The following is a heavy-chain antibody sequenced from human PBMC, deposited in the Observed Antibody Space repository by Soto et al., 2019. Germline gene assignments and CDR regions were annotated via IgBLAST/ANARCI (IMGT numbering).Heavy chain of an antibody. V-gene: IGHV4-34*01. CDR2: INHSGST. CDR3: AKVVVAATRHSDFDS. CDR1: GGSFSDYSWN. Sequence: SETLSLTCAVYGGSFSDYSWNWNWIRQPPGKGLEWIGEINHSGSTSHNPSLKSRVTLSLDTSKNQFSLILTSVTAADTAVYYCAKVVVAATRHSDFDSWGQGTLVTVS. D-gene: IGHD2-15*01. J-gene: IGHJ4*02.